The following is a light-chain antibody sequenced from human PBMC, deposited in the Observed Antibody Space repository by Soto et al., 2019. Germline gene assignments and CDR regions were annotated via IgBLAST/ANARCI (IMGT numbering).Light chain of an antibody. CDR1: QSVNIY. CDR3: QQRSNWIT. CDR2: DTS. J-gene: IGKJ5*01. Sequence: EIVMTQSPATLSVSPGERATLSCRASQSVNIYLAWYQQQPGKAPRLVIYDTSYTATGIPARFSGSGSGTDFTITISSLEPEDFAVYYCQQRSNWITFGQGTRLEIK. V-gene: IGKV3-11*01.